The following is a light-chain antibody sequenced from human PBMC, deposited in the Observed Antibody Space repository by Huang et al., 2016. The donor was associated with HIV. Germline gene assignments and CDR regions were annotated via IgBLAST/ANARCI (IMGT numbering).Light chain of an antibody. J-gene: IGKJ3*01. Sequence: ETVMTQSPATLSVSPGERATLSCRASQSVNNNLAWYQQKPGQAPRLLISGASTRATGIPARCSGSGSGTEFTLTISSLQSEDFAVYYCQQYSNWPFTFGPGTKVDIK. CDR2: GAS. CDR3: QQYSNWPFT. V-gene: IGKV3-15*01. CDR1: QSVNNN.